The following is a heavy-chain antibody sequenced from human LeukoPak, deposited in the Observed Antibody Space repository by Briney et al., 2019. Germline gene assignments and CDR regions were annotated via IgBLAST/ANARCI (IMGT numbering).Heavy chain of an antibody. J-gene: IGHJ4*02. CDR2: ISYDGSNK. Sequence: GRSLRLSCAASGFTFSSYGMHWVRQAPGKGLEWVAVISYDGSNKYYADSVKGRFTISRDNSKNTLYLQMNSLRADDTAVYYCAKDRGHGRLIAFYFDYWGQGTLVTVSS. V-gene: IGHV3-30*18. CDR1: GFTFSSYG. D-gene: IGHD2-8*01. CDR3: AKDRGHGRLIAFYFDY.